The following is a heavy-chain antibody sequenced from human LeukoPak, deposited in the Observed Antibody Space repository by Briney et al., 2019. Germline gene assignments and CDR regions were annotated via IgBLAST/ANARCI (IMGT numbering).Heavy chain of an antibody. J-gene: IGHJ4*02. D-gene: IGHD2-15*01. CDR3: ARDPGHCSGGSCYDPATDY. CDR1: GGTFSSYA. CDR2: IIPIFGTA. Sequence: SVKVSCKASGGTFSSYAIGWVRQAPGQGLEWMGGIIPIFGTANYAQKFQGRVTITADESTSTAYMELSSLRSEDTAVYYCARDPGHCSGGSCYDPATDYWGQGTLVTVSS. V-gene: IGHV1-69*13.